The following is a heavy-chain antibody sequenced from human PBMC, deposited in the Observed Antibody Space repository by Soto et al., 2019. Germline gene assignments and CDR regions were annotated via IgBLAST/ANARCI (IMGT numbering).Heavy chain of an antibody. D-gene: IGHD4-4*01. CDR3: AKGGTYSNYPFDY. V-gene: IGHV3-9*01. CDR1: GFTVDDYA. Sequence: EVQLVESGGGLVQPGRSLRHSCAASGFTVDDYAMHWVRQASGKGLEWVSGISWNGGNIGYEESVKGRFTISRDNAKNSFYLQMNSLRAEDTALYYCAKGGTYSNYPFDYWGQGTLVTVSS. CDR2: ISWNGGNI. J-gene: IGHJ4*02.